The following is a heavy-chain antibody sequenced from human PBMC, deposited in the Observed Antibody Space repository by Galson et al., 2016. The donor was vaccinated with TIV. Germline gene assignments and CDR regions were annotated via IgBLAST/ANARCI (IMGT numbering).Heavy chain of an antibody. Sequence: SLRLSCAASGLTSNSYGIHWVRQAPGKGLEWVAVTWYDGSNQYYAESVKGRFTIARDNSKNTMHLQMNSLRPEDTAVYYCARDNSGLTNFGVAQGWLDPWGQGTLATVSS. CDR1: GLTSNSYG. CDR3: ARDNSGLTNFGVAQGWLDP. J-gene: IGHJ5*02. D-gene: IGHD3-3*01. V-gene: IGHV3-33*01. CDR2: TWYDGSNQ.